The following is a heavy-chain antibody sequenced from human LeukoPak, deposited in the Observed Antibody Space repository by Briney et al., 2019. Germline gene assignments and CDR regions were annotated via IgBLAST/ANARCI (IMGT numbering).Heavy chain of an antibody. CDR2: ISSSGSTI. CDR3: ARDDIVVVVGGGMDV. D-gene: IGHD2-15*01. V-gene: IGHV3-48*03. Sequence: GGSLRLSCAASGFTFSSYEMNWVRQAPGKGLEWVSYISSSGSTIYYADSVKGRFTISRDNAKNSLYLQMNSLRAEDTAVYYCARDDIVVVVGGGMDVWGKGTAVTISS. CDR1: GFTFSSYE. J-gene: IGHJ6*03.